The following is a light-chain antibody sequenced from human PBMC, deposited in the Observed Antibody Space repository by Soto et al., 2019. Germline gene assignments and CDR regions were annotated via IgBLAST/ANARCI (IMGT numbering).Light chain of an antibody. Sequence: QSALTQPASVSGSPGQSITISCPGTSSDVGCYNYVSWYQQHPGKAPKLIIYEVSNRPSGVSNRFSGSKSGNTASLTISGRQAEDEADYYCSSYTSSITRVFGGGTKLTVL. CDR2: EVS. CDR3: SSYTSSITRV. J-gene: IGLJ2*01. CDR1: SSDVGCYNY. V-gene: IGLV2-14*01.